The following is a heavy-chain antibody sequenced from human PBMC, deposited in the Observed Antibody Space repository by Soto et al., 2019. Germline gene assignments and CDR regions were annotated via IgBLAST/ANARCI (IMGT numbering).Heavy chain of an antibody. Sequence: QVQLVESGGGVVQPGRSLRLSCAASGFTFSSYGMHWVRQAPGKGLEWVAVISYDGSNKYYADSVKGRFTISRDNSKNTLYLQMNSLRAEDTAVYYRAKGYSYGLSYYYYGMDVWGQGTTVTVSS. CDR1: GFTFSSYG. CDR3: AKGYSYGLSYYYYGMDV. V-gene: IGHV3-30*18. D-gene: IGHD5-18*01. CDR2: ISYDGSNK. J-gene: IGHJ6*02.